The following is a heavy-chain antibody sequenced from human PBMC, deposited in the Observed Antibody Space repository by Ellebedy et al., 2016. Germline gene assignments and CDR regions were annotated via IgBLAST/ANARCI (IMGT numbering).Heavy chain of an antibody. V-gene: IGHV1-3*01. J-gene: IGHJ6*02. CDR2: INAGNGNT. D-gene: IGHD2-8*01. CDR3: AREGCSNDICNWGYYYGMDV. CDR1: GYTFTSYA. Sequence: ASVKVSCKASGYTFTSYALHWVRLAPGQRLEWMGWINAGNGNTKQSQKFQGRVTITRDTSASTAYMELSSLRSEDTAVYYCAREGCSNDICNWGYYYGMDVWGQGTTVIVSS.